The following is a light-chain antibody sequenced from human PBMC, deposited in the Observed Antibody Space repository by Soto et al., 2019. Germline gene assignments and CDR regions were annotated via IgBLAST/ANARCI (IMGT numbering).Light chain of an antibody. CDR3: SSYTSNTSTSL. Sequence: QSALTQPASVSGSPGQSITISCTGTSSDVGGYNFVSWYQQHPGKAPKLMIYDVNNRPSGVSNRFSGSKSGNTASLTISGLQAEYEADYYSSSYTSNTSTSLVGGGTKLTVL. CDR1: SSDVGGYNF. V-gene: IGLV2-14*03. J-gene: IGLJ2*01. CDR2: DVN.